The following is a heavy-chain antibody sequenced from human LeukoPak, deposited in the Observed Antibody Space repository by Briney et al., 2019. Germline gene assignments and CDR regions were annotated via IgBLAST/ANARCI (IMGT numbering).Heavy chain of an antibody. J-gene: IGHJ5*02. D-gene: IGHD2-15*01. Sequence: SETLSLTCTVSGGSISSYYWSWIRQPPGKGLEWIGYIYYSGSTNYNPSLKSRVTISVDTSKNQFSLKLSSVTAADTAVYYCARWGPDSVVVVAATAANWFDPWGQGTLVTVSS. CDR2: IYYSGST. CDR1: GGSISSYY. V-gene: IGHV4-59*01. CDR3: ARWGPDSVVVVAATAANWFDP.